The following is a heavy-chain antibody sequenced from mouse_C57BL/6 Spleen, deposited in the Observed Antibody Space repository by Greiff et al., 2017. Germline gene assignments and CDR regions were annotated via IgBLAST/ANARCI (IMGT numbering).Heavy chain of an antibody. V-gene: IGHV1-26*01. CDR2: INPNNGGT. D-gene: IGHD2-4*01. J-gene: IGHJ4*01. CDR3: ARCYYDYVFAMDD. Sequence: EVKLQQSGPELVKPGASVKISCKASGYTFTDYYMNWVKQSHGKSLEWIGDINPNNGGTSYNQKFKGKATLTVDKSSSTAYMELRSLTSEDSAVYYCARCYYDYVFAMDDWGQGTSVTVSS. CDR1: GYTFTDYY.